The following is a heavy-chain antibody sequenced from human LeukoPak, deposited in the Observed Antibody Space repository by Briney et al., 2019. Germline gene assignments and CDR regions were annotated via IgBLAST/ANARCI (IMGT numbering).Heavy chain of an antibody. J-gene: IGHJ3*02. Sequence: GASVKVSCKASGGSFSNYVITWVRQAPGQGLEWMGRIIPVLGVSNFAQKFQGRVTITADKSTSTAYMELSSLRSEDTAVYYCARDNSCLPCIVGATTSAFDIWGQGTMVTVSS. CDR1: GGSFSNYV. D-gene: IGHD1-26*01. CDR3: ARDNSCLPCIVGATTSAFDI. CDR2: IIPVLGVS. V-gene: IGHV1-69*04.